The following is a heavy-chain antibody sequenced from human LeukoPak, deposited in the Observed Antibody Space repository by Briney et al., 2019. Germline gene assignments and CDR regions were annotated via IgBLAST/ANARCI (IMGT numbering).Heavy chain of an antibody. CDR1: GYTFTGCY. D-gene: IGHD2-8*01. J-gene: IGHJ6*03. Sequence: ASVKVSCKASGYTFTGCYMHWVRQAPGQGLEWMGWINPNSGDANSAQKFQGRVTMTRDTSVSTAYMDLSSVTSDDTAVYFCARSAGHCSNGICFTDYYMDVWGRGTTVTVSS. CDR2: INPNSGDA. CDR3: ARSAGHCSNGICFTDYYMDV. V-gene: IGHV1-2*02.